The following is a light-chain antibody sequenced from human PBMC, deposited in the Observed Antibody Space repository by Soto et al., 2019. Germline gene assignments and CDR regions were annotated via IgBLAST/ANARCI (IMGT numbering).Light chain of an antibody. J-gene: IGKJ1*01. CDR3: QQYGSYWT. V-gene: IGKV1-5*01. CDR1: QSISNW. CDR2: DAS. Sequence: DIQMTQSPSTLSASVGDRVTITCRASQSISNWLAWYQQKPGKAPKFLIYDASSLESGVPSRFSGSGSGTEFTLTISSLQPDHFATYYCQQYGSYWTFGPGTKVEIK.